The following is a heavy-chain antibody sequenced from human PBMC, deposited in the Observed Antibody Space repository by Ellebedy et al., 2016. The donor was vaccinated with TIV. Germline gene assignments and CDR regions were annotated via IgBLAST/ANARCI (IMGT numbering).Heavy chain of an antibody. CDR1: GGSISSGDYY. J-gene: IGHJ4*02. Sequence: SETLSLXXTVSGGSISSGDYYWSWIRQPPGKGLEWIGEINHSGSTNYNPSLKSRVTISVDTSKNQFSLKLSSVTAADTAVYYCARGPWWGQGTLVTVSS. CDR3: ARGPW. V-gene: IGHV4-39*07. CDR2: INHSGST.